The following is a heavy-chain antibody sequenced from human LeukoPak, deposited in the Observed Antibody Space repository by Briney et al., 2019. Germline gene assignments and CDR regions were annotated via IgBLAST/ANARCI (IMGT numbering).Heavy chain of an antibody. J-gene: IGHJ4*02. CDR2: ISSSSYI. D-gene: IGHD1-26*01. Sequence: GGSLRFSCAASGFTFSIYSMNWVRQAPGKGLEWVSSISSSSYIHYTDSVKGRFTISRDNAKNSLYLQMSSLTAEDTALYYCARDSAELDYWGQGTLVTVSS. V-gene: IGHV3-21*01. CDR1: GFTFSIYS. CDR3: ARDSAELDY.